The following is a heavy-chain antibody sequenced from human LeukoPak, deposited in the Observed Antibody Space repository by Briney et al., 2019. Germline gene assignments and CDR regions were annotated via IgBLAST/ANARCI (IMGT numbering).Heavy chain of an antibody. CDR2: ISAYNGNT. V-gene: IGHV1-18*04. CDR3: ARVRRCSSTSCYGYYYGMDV. D-gene: IGHD2-2*01. Sequence: ASVKVSCKASGYTFTSYDISWVRQAPGQGLEWMGWISAYNGNTNYAQKLQGRVTMTTDTSTSTAYMELSSLRSEDTAVYYCARVRRCSSTSCYGYYYGMDVWGQGTTVTVSS. CDR1: GYTFTSYD. J-gene: IGHJ6*02.